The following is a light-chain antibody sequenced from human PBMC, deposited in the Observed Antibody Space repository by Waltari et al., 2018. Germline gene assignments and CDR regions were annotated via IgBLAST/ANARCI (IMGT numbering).Light chain of an antibody. Sequence: EIVLTQSPATLSLSPGERPTLPCRASQSVNTYLAWYHQKPGQAPRLLIYDASNRATGIPARFSGSGSGTDFTLTISSLEPEDFAIYYCQQRSQWPPVTFGPGTKVNIK. CDR1: QSVNTY. CDR3: QQRSQWPPVT. J-gene: IGKJ3*01. V-gene: IGKV3-11*01. CDR2: DAS.